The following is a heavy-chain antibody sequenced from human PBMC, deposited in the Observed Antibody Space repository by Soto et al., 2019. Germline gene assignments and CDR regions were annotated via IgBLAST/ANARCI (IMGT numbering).Heavy chain of an antibody. Sequence: QVQLVQSGAEVKKPGASVKVSCKASGYTFTSYAMHWVRQAPGQRLEWMGWINAGNGNTKYSQKFQGRVTITRDTSASTAYMELSSLRSEDTAVYYCARDYGSSWKNFDYWGQGTLVTVSS. D-gene: IGHD6-13*01. CDR1: GYTFTSYA. CDR2: INAGNGNT. V-gene: IGHV1-3*01. J-gene: IGHJ4*02. CDR3: ARDYGSSWKNFDY.